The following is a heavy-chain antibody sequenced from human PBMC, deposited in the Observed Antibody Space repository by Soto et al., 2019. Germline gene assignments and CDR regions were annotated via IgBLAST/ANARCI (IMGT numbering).Heavy chain of an antibody. D-gene: IGHD5-12*01. CDR2: IYYSGST. CDR3: ATEFSDIVATRGGGFDP. V-gene: IGHV4-39*01. J-gene: IGHJ5*02. Sequence: QLQLQESGPGLVKPSETLSLTCTVSGGSISSSSYYWGWIRQPPGKGLEWIGSIYYSGSTYYNPSLKSRVTISVDTSKNQFSLKLSSVTAADTAVYYCATEFSDIVATRGGGFDPWGQGTLVTVSS. CDR1: GGSISSSSYY.